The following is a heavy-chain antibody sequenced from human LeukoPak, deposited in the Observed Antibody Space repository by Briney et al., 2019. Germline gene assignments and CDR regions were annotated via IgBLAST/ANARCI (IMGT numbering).Heavy chain of an antibody. Sequence: QPGGSLRRSCAASGFTFSSYGMTWVRQAPGKGLEWVSGISDSGGSTYYADSVKGRFTISRDQSKNTLFLQMNSLRAEDTAVYYCAKDSNFDWLLGVFDYWGQGTLVTVSS. J-gene: IGHJ4*02. CDR2: ISDSGGST. D-gene: IGHD3-9*01. CDR3: AKDSNFDWLLGVFDY. V-gene: IGHV3-23*01. CDR1: GFTFSSYG.